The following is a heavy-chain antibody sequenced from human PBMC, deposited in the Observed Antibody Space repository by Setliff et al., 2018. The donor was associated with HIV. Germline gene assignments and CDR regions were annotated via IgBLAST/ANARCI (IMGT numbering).Heavy chain of an antibody. CDR2: INHSGST. CDR1: GASFSGYY. CDR3: ARVSSTDWYSIFRNYYYHMDV. Sequence: SETLSLTCAVYGASFSGYYWSWVRQPPGKGLEWIGEINHSGSTNSNPSLKSRVTISVDTSKNQFSLKVRSVTASDTAVYYCARVSSTDWYSIFRNYYYHMDVWGKGTRGTAP. V-gene: IGHV4-34*01. J-gene: IGHJ6*03. D-gene: IGHD3-9*01.